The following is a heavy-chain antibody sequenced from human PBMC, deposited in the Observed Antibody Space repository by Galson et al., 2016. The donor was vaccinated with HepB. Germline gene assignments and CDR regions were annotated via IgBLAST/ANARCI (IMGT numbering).Heavy chain of an antibody. J-gene: IGHJ3*02. CDR1: GFTFNTYA. V-gene: IGHV3-23*01. Sequence: SLRLSCAASGFTFNTYAMSWVRQAPGKGLEWVSGISASGGSKTYADSVRGRFIISRDNSNNKLSLQMNSLTTEDTAIYFCAKDRLSGHGDYSWGIFDIWGRGTEVTVSS. CDR3: AKDRLSGHGDYSWGIFDI. D-gene: IGHD4-17*01. CDR2: ISASGGSK.